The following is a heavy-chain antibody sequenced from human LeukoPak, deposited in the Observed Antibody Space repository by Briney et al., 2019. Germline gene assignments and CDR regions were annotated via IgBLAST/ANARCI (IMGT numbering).Heavy chain of an antibody. CDR2: IRPGDSDT. V-gene: IGHV5-51*01. CDR1: GYTFTSYF. Sequence: GESLKISCKGSGYTFTSYFIGWVRQVPAQGLEWVAIIRPGDSDTRYSPFFRGQVTVSADRSINTAYLQWSSPKASDTAMYYCVRHRSDSGSSPIDFWGQGTLVTVSS. D-gene: IGHD6-6*01. CDR3: VRHRSDSGSSPIDF. J-gene: IGHJ4*02.